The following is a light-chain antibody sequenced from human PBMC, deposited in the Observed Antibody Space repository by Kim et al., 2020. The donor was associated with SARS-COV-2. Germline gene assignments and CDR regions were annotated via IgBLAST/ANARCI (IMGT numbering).Light chain of an antibody. CDR3: QSYDSSNRV. CDR1: SGSIASNY. CDR2: EDN. J-gene: IGLJ3*02. V-gene: IGLV6-57*04. Sequence: NFMLTQPHSVSESPGKTVTISCTRSSGSIASNYVQWYQQRPGSAPTTVIYEDNQRPSGVPDRFSGSIDSSSNSASLTISRLKTEDEADYYCQSYDSSNRVFGGGTQLTVL.